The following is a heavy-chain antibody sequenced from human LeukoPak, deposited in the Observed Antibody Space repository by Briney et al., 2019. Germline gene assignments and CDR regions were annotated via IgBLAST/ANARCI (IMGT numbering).Heavy chain of an antibody. V-gene: IGHV1-24*01. CDR2: FHPEDGEA. Sequence: ASVNVSCKVSGYTLTEVPMHWVRQAPGKGLEWMAGFHPEDGEAIYAQRLQGRVTLTEDTSSDTAYMELSSLRSEDTAVYYCSTGSFHFDQWGQGTLVTVSS. J-gene: IGHJ4*02. D-gene: IGHD3-3*02. CDR3: STGSFHFDQ. CDR1: GYTLTEVP.